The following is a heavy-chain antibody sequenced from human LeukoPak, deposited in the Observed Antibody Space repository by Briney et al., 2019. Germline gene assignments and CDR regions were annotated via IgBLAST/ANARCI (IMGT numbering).Heavy chain of an antibody. CDR2: IKSKTDGGTT. CDR1: GFTFSNAW. J-gene: IGHJ5*02. D-gene: IGHD1-26*01. CDR3: TTASLSPDKRQRPELLRVSFVP. V-gene: IGHV3-15*01. Sequence: GGSLRLSCAASGFTFSNAWMSWVRQAPGKGLEWVGRIKSKTDGGTTDYAAPVKGRFTISRDDSKNTLYLQMNSLKTEDTAVYYGTTASLSPDKRQRPELLRVSFVPWGQGTLVTVPS.